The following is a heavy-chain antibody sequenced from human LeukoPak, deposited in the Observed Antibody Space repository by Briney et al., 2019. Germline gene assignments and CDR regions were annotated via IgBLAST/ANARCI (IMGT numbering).Heavy chain of an antibody. CDR1: GGTFSSYA. V-gene: IGHV1-69*05. CDR3: ARGGVGYSYGEFDY. Sequence: SVKVSCXASGGTFSSYAISWVRQAPGQGLEWMGGIIPIFGTANYAQKFQGRVTITTDESTSTAYMELSSLRSEDTAVYYCARGGVGYSYGEFDYWGQGTLVTVSS. J-gene: IGHJ4*02. CDR2: IIPIFGTA. D-gene: IGHD5-18*01.